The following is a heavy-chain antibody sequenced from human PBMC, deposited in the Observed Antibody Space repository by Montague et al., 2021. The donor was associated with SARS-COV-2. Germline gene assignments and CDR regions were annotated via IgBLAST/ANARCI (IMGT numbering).Heavy chain of an antibody. V-gene: IGHV6-1*01. CDR2: THYRSMWFD. Sequence: CAISGDSVSDHRVSWNGLRQAPPRDLQWVGRTHYRSMWFDHYEVSMKGRISIKADTSKNQFPLQLDSVTPEDTAVYYCARGDGLGPYTGYAFDIWGQGTLVTVSS. CDR3: ARGDGLGPYTGYAFDI. D-gene: IGHD5-24*01. J-gene: IGHJ3*02. CDR1: GDSVSDHRVS.